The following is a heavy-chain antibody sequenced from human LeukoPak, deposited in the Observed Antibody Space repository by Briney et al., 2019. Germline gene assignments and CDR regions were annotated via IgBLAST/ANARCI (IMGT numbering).Heavy chain of an antibody. Sequence: SETLSLTCAVYGGSFSGYYWNWIRQPPGKGLEWIGEINHIGSTNYTPSLKSRVTISADTSQNQFSLKLSSVTAADTAVYYCARGRSSRWNFFGHWYFALWGGDTLVTVSS. J-gene: IGHJ2*01. V-gene: IGHV4-34*01. CDR1: GGSFSGYY. CDR2: INHIGST. D-gene: IGHD6-13*01. CDR3: ARGRSSRWNFFGHWYFAL.